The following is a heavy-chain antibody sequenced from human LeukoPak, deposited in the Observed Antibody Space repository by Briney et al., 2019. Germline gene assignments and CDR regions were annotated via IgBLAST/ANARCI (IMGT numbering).Heavy chain of an antibody. CDR3: ARDKWELLGYYGMDV. CDR2: ISYDGSNK. V-gene: IGHV3-30-3*01. Sequence: GGSLRLSCAASGFTFSSYAMHWVRQAPGKGLEWVAVISYDGSNKYYADSVKGRFTISRDNSKNTLYLQMNSLRAEDTAVYYCARDKWELLGYYGMDVWGQGTTVTVSS. CDR1: GFTFSSYA. J-gene: IGHJ6*02. D-gene: IGHD1-26*01.